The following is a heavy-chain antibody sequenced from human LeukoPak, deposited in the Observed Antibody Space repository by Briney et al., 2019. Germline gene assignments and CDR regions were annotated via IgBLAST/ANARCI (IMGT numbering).Heavy chain of an antibody. Sequence: GGSLRLSCAASGFTFSNNYMSWVRQAPGKGLEWVSVIYSGGSTYYADSVKGRFTIPRDNSKNTLYLQMNRLRAEDTAVYYCARAWSGYSSGWYGVYWGQGTLVTVSS. J-gene: IGHJ4*02. CDR3: ARAWSGYSSGWYGVY. CDR2: IYSGGST. CDR1: GFTFSNNY. V-gene: IGHV3-66*02. D-gene: IGHD6-19*01.